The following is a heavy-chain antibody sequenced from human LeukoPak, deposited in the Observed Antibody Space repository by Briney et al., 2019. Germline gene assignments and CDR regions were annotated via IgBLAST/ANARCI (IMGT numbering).Heavy chain of an antibody. CDR3: ARGLGSSSSGY. CDR1: GGSISSSSYY. V-gene: IGHV4-39*07. J-gene: IGHJ4*02. Sequence: KTSETLSLTCTVSGGSISSSSYYWGWIRQPPGKGLEWIGSIYYSGSTYYNPSLRSRVTISVDTSKNQFSLKLSSVTAADTAVYYCARGLGSSSSGYWGQGTLVTVSS. D-gene: IGHD6-6*01. CDR2: IYYSGST.